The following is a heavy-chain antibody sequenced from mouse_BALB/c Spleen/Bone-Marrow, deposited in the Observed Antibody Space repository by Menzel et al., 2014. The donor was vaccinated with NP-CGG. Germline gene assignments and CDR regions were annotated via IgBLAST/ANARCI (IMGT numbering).Heavy chain of an antibody. Sequence: EVKLMESGGGLVQPGGSRKLSCAASGFTFSSFGMHWVRQVPEKGLEWVAYISDGSSTIYYADTVKGRFTISRDNPKNTLLLQMTSLRSEDTAMYYCARLDVGGYWGQGTPLTLSS. CDR2: ISDGSSTI. CDR3: ARLDVGGY. V-gene: IGHV5-17*02. CDR1: GFTFSSFG. J-gene: IGHJ2*01.